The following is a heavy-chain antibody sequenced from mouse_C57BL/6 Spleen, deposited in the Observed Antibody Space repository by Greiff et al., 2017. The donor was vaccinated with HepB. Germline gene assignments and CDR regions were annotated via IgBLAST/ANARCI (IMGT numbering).Heavy chain of an antibody. CDR1: GYAFSSYW. V-gene: IGHV1-80*01. CDR2: IYPGDGDT. CDR3: ASDYDRGFAY. D-gene: IGHD2-4*01. Sequence: VKLMESGAELVKPGASVKISCKASGYAFSSYWMNWVKQRPGKGLEWIGQIYPGDGDTNYNGKFKGKATLTADKSSSTAYMQLSSLTSEDSAVYFCASDYDRGFAYWGQGTLVTVSA. J-gene: IGHJ3*01.